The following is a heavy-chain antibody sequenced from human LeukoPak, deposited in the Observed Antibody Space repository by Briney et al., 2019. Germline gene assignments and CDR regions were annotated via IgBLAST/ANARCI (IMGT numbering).Heavy chain of an antibody. Sequence: PGGSLRLSCAASGFNPSTYSMNWVRQAPGKGLEWVSYISSTSSSTYYADSVRGRITISRDNSKNTLYLQMNSLRAEDTAVYYCAKKGYSFGWRDSYYFDYWGQGTLVTVSS. CDR3: AKKGYSFGWRDSYYFDY. D-gene: IGHD6-19*01. J-gene: IGHJ4*02. CDR2: ISSTSSST. V-gene: IGHV3-48*01. CDR1: GFNPSTYS.